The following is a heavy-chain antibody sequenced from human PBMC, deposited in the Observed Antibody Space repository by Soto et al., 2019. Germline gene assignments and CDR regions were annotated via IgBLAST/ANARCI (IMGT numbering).Heavy chain of an antibody. CDR2: VNREGTGT. Sequence: PSGCMGLSCVSSRCSFYDSWMHWVRKVPGRGPEWVSRVNREGTGTTYADSVKGRFTISRDNAKNMLFLQMNSLSPEDTAVYYCTRVGGGSGNYDYWGQGTQVPAPQ. V-gene: IGHV3-74*03. D-gene: IGHD3-10*01. CDR1: RCSFYDSW. CDR3: TRVGGGSGNYDY. J-gene: IGHJ4*02.